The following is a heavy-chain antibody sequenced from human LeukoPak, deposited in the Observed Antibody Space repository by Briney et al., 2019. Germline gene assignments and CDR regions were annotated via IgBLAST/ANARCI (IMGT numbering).Heavy chain of an antibody. Sequence: PSETLSLTCAVYGGSFSGYYWSWIRQPPGKGLEWIGEINHSGSTNYNPSLKSRVTISVDTSKNQFFLKLSSVTAADTAVYYCARVKDQLGDAFDIWGQGTMVTVSS. J-gene: IGHJ3*02. CDR3: ARVKDQLGDAFDI. CDR1: GGSFSGYY. CDR2: INHSGST. V-gene: IGHV4-34*01. D-gene: IGHD1-1*01.